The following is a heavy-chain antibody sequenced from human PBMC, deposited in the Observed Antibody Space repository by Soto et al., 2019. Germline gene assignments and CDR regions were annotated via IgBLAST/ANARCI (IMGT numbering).Heavy chain of an antibody. J-gene: IGHJ4*02. D-gene: IGHD1-26*01. CDR3: ARGPSGDKVDS. CDR1: GGSISSDDYC. CDR2: IYDSGNT. V-gene: IGHV4-30-4*01. Sequence: QVQLQESGPGLVEPSQTLSLTCTVSGGSISSDDYCWSWIRQSPGKGLEWIGHIYDSGNTYSNQSLKSRVTISGDTSNNQFSLRLSSVTAADTAVYYCARGPSGDKVDSWGQGTLVTVSS.